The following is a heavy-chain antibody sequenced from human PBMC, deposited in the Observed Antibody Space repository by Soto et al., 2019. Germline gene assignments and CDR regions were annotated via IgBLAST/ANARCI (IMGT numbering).Heavy chain of an antibody. CDR3: ATPSKLDDAFDI. D-gene: IGHD1-1*01. CDR1: GYTFTSYG. CDR2: ISAYNGNT. Sequence: ASVKVSCKASGYTFTSYGISWVRQAPGQGLEWMGWISAYNGNTNYAQKLQGRVTMTTDTSTSTAYMELRSLRSDYTAVYYCATPSKLDDAFDIWGQGTMVTVSS. V-gene: IGHV1-18*01. J-gene: IGHJ3*02.